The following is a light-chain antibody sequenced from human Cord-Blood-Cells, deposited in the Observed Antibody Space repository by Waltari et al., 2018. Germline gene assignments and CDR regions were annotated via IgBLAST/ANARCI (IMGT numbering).Light chain of an antibody. V-gene: IGLV2-14*01. CDR2: DVS. J-gene: IGLJ3*02. Sequence: QSALTQPASVSGSPGQSITISCTGTSSDVGGYNYVSWSQQHPGQAPKLMIYDVSKRPSGVSNRFSGSKSGNTASLTISGLQAEDEADYYCSSYTSSSTLFGGGTKLTVL. CDR1: SSDVGGYNY. CDR3: SSYTSSSTL.